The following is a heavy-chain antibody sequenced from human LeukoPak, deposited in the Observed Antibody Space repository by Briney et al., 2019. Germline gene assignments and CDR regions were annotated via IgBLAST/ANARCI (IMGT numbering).Heavy chain of an antibody. CDR3: ATTAGGDPKER. Sequence: PGGSLRLSCAASGFTFSSYAMHWVRQAPGKGLEYVSAISSNGGSTYYANSVKGRFTISRDNSKNTLYLQMGSLRAEDMAVYYCATTAGGDPKERWGQGTLVTVSS. CDR1: GFTFSSYA. J-gene: IGHJ4*02. V-gene: IGHV3-64*01. D-gene: IGHD4-17*01. CDR2: ISSNGGST.